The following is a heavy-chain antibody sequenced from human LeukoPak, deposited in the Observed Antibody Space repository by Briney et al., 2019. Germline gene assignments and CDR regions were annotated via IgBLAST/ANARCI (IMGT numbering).Heavy chain of an antibody. CDR2: IYPGDSDT. CDR3: ARPFSSGWSAEYFQH. Sequence: GESLKISCKGSGYSFTSYWIGWVRQMPGKGLEWMGIIYPGDSDTRYSPSFQGQVTISADKSISTAYLQWSSLKASDTAMYYCARPFSSGWSAEYFQHWGQGTLVTVSS. J-gene: IGHJ1*01. V-gene: IGHV5-51*01. D-gene: IGHD6-19*01. CDR1: GYSFTSYW.